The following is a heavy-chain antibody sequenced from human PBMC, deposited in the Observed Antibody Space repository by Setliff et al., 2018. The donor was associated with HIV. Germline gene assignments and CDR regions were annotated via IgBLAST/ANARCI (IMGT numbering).Heavy chain of an antibody. CDR2: IYYSGST. J-gene: IGHJ5*02. D-gene: IGHD3-22*01. Sequence: PSETLSLTWTVSGGSISNSRYYWSWIRQPPGKGLEWIGSIYYSGSTYYNPSLKSRVTISVDTSKNQFSLKLSSVTAADAAVYYCASRVYYYDSSGYLREEGFDPWGQGTLVTVSS. V-gene: IGHV4-39*01. CDR1: GGSISNSRYY. CDR3: ASRVYYYDSSGYLREEGFDP.